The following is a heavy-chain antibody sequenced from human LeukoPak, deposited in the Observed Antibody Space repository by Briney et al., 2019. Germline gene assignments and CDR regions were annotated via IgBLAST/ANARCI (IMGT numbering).Heavy chain of an antibody. V-gene: IGHV4-4*07. D-gene: IGHD2-8*02. CDR2: IYTSGST. J-gene: IGHJ4*02. CDR1: GGSISSYY. Sequence: PSETLSLTCTVSGGSISSYYWSWIRQPAGKGLEWIGRIYTSGSTNYNPSLKSRVTISVDTSKNQFSLKLSSVTAADTAVYYCARGWGRRLGYCTGGVCYRTKPFDYWGQGTLVTVSS. CDR3: ARGWGRRLGYCTGGVCYRTKPFDY.